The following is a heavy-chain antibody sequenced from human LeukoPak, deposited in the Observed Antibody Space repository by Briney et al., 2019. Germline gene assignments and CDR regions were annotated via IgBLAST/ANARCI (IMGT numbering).Heavy chain of an antibody. CDR1: GFTFSSYS. CDR3: ARGAYDFWSGPYYFDY. Sequence: PGGSLRLSCAASGFTFSSYSMNWVRQAPGKGLEWVSSISSSSSYIYYADSVKGRFTISRANAKNSLYLQMNSLRAEDTAVYYCARGAYDFWSGPYYFDYWGQGTLVTVSS. V-gene: IGHV3-21*01. CDR2: ISSSSSYI. D-gene: IGHD3-3*01. J-gene: IGHJ4*02.